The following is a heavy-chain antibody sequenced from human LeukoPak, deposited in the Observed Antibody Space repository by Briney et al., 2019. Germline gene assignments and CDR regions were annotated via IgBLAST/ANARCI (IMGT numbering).Heavy chain of an antibody. D-gene: IGHD3-22*01. Sequence: PSETLSLTCTVSGGSISSGDYYWSWIRQPPGKGLEWIGYIYYSGSTYYNPSLKSRVTISVDTSKNQFSLKLSSVTAADTAVYYCARDGYYYDSSGYLDAFDIWGQGTMVTVSS. V-gene: IGHV4-30-4*08. J-gene: IGHJ3*02. CDR2: IYYSGST. CDR1: GGSISSGDYY. CDR3: ARDGYYYDSSGYLDAFDI.